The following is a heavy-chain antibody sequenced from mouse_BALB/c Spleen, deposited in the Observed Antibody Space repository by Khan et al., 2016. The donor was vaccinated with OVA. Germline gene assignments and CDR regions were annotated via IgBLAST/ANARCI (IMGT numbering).Heavy chain of an antibody. D-gene: IGHD1-2*01. V-gene: IGHV2-6-7*01. J-gene: IGHJ3*01. CDR1: GFSLTGFG. CDR2: IWGDGST. Sequence: QVQLKQSGPGLVAPSQSLSITCTVSGFSLTGFGVNWVRQPPGKGLEWLGMIWGDGSTDYNSALKSRLSINKDNSKSQVFLKMNSLRTDDTARYYCARELRLGGFAYWGQETLVTVST. CDR3: ARELRLGGFAY.